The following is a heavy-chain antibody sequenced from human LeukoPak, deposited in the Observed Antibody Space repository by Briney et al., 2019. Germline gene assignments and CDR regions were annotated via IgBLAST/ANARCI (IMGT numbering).Heavy chain of an antibody. V-gene: IGHV4-30-4*01. CDR1: GGSISSGDYY. Sequence: KTSETLSLTCTVSGGSISSGDYYWSWIRQPPGKGLEWIGYIYYSGSTYYNPSLKSRVTISVDTSKNQFSLKLSSVTAAATAVYYCASLYNWNYGFDYWGQGTLVTVSS. CDR3: ASLYNWNYGFDY. D-gene: IGHD1-7*01. J-gene: IGHJ4*02. CDR2: IYYSGST.